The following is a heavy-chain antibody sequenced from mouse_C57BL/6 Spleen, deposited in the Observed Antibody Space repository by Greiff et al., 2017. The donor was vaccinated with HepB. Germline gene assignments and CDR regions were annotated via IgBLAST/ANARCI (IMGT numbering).Heavy chain of an antibody. V-gene: IGHV6-3*01. D-gene: IGHD4-1*01. Sequence: EVKLEESGGGLVQPGGSMKLSCVASGFTFSNYWMNWVRQSPEKGLEWVAQIRLKSDNYATHYAESVKGRFTISRDDSRRSVYLQMNNLRAEDTGIYYCTGTGTESFAYWGQGTLVTVSA. CDR2: IRLKSDNYAT. CDR1: GFTFSNYW. J-gene: IGHJ3*01. CDR3: TGTGTESFAY.